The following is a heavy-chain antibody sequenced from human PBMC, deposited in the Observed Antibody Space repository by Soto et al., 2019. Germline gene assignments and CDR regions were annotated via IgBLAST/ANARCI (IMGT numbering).Heavy chain of an antibody. J-gene: IGHJ5*02. Sequence: EVQLVESGGGLVQPGGSLRLSCAASGFTISSYWMSWVRQTPGKGLEWVANIKDDGSERWYVDSVKGRFTISRDTAKNSLFLQMNSLRAEDTAVYYCARAYLWGQGTLVTVSA. CDR2: IKDDGSER. CDR1: GFTISSYW. CDR3: ARAYL. V-gene: IGHV3-7*04.